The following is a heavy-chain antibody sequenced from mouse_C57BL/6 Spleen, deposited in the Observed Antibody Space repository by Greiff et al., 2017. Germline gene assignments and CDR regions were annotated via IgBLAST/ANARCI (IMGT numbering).Heavy chain of an antibody. CDR2: IYPGDGDT. J-gene: IGHJ2*01. CDR1: GYAFSSSW. Sequence: QVQLQQSGPELVKPGASVKISCKASGYAFSSSWMNWVKQRPGKGLEWIGRIYPGDGDTNYNGKFKGKATLTADKSSSTAYMQLSSLTSEDSAVYFCARSFITTVVADYWGQGTTRTVSS. CDR3: ARSFITTVVADY. V-gene: IGHV1-82*01. D-gene: IGHD1-1*01.